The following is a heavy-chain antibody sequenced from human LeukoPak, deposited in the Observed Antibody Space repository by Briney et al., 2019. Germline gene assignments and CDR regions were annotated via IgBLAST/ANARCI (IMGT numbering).Heavy chain of an antibody. Sequence: SETLSLTCTVSGGSISSYYWSWIRQPPGKGLEWIGYIYYSGSTNYNPFLKSRVTISVDTSKNQFSLKLSSVTAADTAVYYCARALGDYFDYWGQGTLVTVSS. V-gene: IGHV4-59*01. CDR3: ARALGDYFDY. CDR1: GGSISSYY. CDR2: IYYSGST. J-gene: IGHJ4*02. D-gene: IGHD3-16*01.